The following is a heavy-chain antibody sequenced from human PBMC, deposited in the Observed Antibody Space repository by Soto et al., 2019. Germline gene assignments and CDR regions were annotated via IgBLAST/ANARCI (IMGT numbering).Heavy chain of an antibody. Sequence: EVEQVESGGGLGQPGGSLRLSCAASGFTFSGSWMHWLRQAPGKGLVWVSRINGDGSGTSYADFVKGRFTISRDDAKNTLFLQMNGLRAEDTAVYYCARGIFGSGTANDYWGQGTLVTVSS. J-gene: IGHJ4*02. CDR3: ARGIFGSGTANDY. V-gene: IGHV3-74*01. D-gene: IGHD3-10*01. CDR1: GFTFSGSW. CDR2: INGDGSGT.